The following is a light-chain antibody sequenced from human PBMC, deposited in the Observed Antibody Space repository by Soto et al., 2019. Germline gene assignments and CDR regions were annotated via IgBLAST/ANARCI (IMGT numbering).Light chain of an antibody. CDR3: CSYAGSYALV. CDR2: DVT. V-gene: IGLV2-11*01. J-gene: IGLJ3*02. Sequence: QSALTQPRSVSGSPGQSVTISCAGTSSDVGAYNWVSWHQQHPGKVPKLIIYDVTRRPSVVPERFSGSKSGNTAFLTISGLQADDEADYYCCSYAGSYALVFGGGTKLTVL. CDR1: SSDVGAYNW.